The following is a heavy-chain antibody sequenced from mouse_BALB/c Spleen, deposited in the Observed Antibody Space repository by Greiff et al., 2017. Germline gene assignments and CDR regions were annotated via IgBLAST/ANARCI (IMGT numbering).Heavy chain of an antibody. CDR2: ISSGSSTI. CDR1: GFTFSSFG. V-gene: IGHV5-17*02. J-gene: IGHJ3*01. CDR3: ARDGNYYGSSSSWFAY. D-gene: IGHD1-1*01. Sequence: EVKLVESGGGLVQPGGSRKLSCAASGFTFSSFGMHWVRQAPEKGLEWVAYISSGSSTIYYADTVKGRFTISRDNPKNNLYLQMSSLKSEDTAMYYCARDGNYYGSSSSWFAYWGQGTLVTVSA.